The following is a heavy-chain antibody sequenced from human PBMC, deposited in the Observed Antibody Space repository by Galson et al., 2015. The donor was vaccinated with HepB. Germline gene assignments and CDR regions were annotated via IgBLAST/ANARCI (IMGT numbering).Heavy chain of an antibody. CDR2: TYYRSKWYN. CDR3: ARGQPHIAAAVNNWFDP. CDR1: GDSVSSHSAA. J-gene: IGHJ5*02. Sequence: CAISGDSVSSHSAAWNWIRQSPSRGLEWLGRTYYRSKWYNDYAVSVKSRITINTDTSKNQFSLQLNSVTHEDTAVYYCARGQPHIAAAVNNWFDPWGQGTLVTVSS. V-gene: IGHV6-1*01. D-gene: IGHD6-13*01.